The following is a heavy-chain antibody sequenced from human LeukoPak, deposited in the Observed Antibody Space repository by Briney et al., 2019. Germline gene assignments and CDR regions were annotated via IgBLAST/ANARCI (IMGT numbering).Heavy chain of an antibody. CDR2: IRGSGDTT. CDR1: GFTFSDYD. D-gene: IGHD1-26*01. Sequence: GGSLRLSCVASGFTFSDYDMNWVRQAPMKGLEWVSAIRGSGDTTYYADSVKGRFAIPRDNSKNTLYLQMNSLRAEGTAVYFSVNYTFSGSYDSHDYWGQGTLVTVSS. CDR3: VNYTFSGSYDSHDY. V-gene: IGHV3-23*01. J-gene: IGHJ4*02.